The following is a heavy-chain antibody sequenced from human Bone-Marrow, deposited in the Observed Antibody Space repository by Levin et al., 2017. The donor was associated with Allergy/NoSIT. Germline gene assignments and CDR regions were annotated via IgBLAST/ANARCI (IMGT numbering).Heavy chain of an antibody. Sequence: GESLKISCGASGFTVSSKYMSWVRQAPGKGLEWVSEIDSGGSAYDSDSVKGRFTYYADSVKGRFTISRANSMNTLSLQMNSWMNRLRPEDTAVCECARDVDYCARDMQSHDGSGIDAFESWGQGTMVTVAS. V-gene: IGHV3-66*02. CDR1: GFTVSSKY. J-gene: IGHJ3*02. D-gene: IGHD3-10*01. CDR2: IDSGGSAYDSDSVKGRFT. CDR3: ARDVDYCARDMQSHDGSGIDAFES.